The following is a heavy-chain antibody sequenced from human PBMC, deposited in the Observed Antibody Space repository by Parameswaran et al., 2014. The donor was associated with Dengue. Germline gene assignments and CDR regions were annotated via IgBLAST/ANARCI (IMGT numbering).Heavy chain of an antibody. Sequence: WVRQAPGQGLEWMGWINPNSGGTNYAPKFQGRVTMTRDTSISTAYMELSRLRSDDTAVYYCARDVIAVAGTDYYYGMDVWGQGTTVTVSS. CDR3: ARDVIAVAGTDYYYGMDV. CDR2: INPNSGGT. J-gene: IGHJ6*02. V-gene: IGHV1-2*02. D-gene: IGHD6-19*01.